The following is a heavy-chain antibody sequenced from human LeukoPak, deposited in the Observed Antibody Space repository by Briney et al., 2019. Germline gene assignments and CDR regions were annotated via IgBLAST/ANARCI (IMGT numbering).Heavy chain of an antibody. V-gene: IGHV5-51*01. CDR3: ASLDYYDSSGYYYGFDY. CDR2: IYPGDSDT. J-gene: IGHJ4*02. D-gene: IGHD3-22*01. Sequence: GESLKISCKGSGYSFTSYWIGWVRQMPGKGLEWMGIIYPGDSDTRYSPSFQGQVTISADTSISPAYLQWSSLKASHTAMYYCASLDYYDSSGYYYGFDYWGQGTLVTVSS. CDR1: GYSFTSYW.